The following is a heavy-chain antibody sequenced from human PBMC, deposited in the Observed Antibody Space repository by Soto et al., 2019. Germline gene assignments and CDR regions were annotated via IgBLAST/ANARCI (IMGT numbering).Heavy chain of an antibody. J-gene: IGHJ6*02. Sequence: GGSLRLSCAASGFTFSSYGMHWVRQAPGKGLEWVAVIWYDGSNKYYADSVKGRFTISRDNSKNTLYLQMNSLRAEDTAVYYCARSGPTGRQNYYYYGMDVWGQGTTVTVSS. CDR2: IWYDGSNK. CDR1: GFTFSSYG. V-gene: IGHV3-33*01. CDR3: ARSGPTGRQNYYYYGMDV.